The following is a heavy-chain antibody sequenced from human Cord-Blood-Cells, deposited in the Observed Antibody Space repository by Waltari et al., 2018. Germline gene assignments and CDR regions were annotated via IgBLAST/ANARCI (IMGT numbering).Heavy chain of an antibody. J-gene: IGHJ2*01. D-gene: IGHD3-16*01. CDR3: ARAGGDYWYFDL. CDR2: ISSSSSYI. V-gene: IGHV3-21*01. CDR1: GFTFSSYS. Sequence: EVQLVESGGGLVKPGGSLRLSCAASGFTFSSYSMNWVRQAPGKGLEWVSSISSSSSYIYYADSVKGRFTISRDNAKNSLYLQMNSLRAEDTAVYYCARAGGDYWYFDLWGRGTLVTVSS.